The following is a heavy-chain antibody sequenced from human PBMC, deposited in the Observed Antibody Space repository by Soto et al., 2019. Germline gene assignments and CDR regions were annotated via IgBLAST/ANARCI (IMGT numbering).Heavy chain of an antibody. V-gene: IGHV3-23*01. D-gene: IGHD3-9*01. CDR1: EFTFIGYP. Sequence: PGGSLRHSFAASEFTFIGYPMSRVRQAPGKGLEWVSAISGSGGSTYYADSVKGRFTISRDKSKNTLCLQMNNLRAEDTAVYYCAKGLYFDWLPVDYWGQGILVTVSS. CDR2: ISGSGGST. CDR3: AKGLYFDWLPVDY. J-gene: IGHJ4*02.